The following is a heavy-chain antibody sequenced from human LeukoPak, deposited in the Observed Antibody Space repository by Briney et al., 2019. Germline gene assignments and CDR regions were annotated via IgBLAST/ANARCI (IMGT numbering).Heavy chain of an antibody. D-gene: IGHD2-15*01. CDR1: GLSFSSYG. Sequence: GGSLRLSCGASGLSFSSYGMHWVRQAPGKGLEWVAFIRYDGTNKYYADSVKGRFTISRDNSKNTLYLQMNSLRAEDTAMYYCARARLSFTRGIGANYFDYWGQGTPVTVSS. CDR2: IRYDGTNK. V-gene: IGHV3-30*02. CDR3: ARARLSFTRGIGANYFDY. J-gene: IGHJ4*02.